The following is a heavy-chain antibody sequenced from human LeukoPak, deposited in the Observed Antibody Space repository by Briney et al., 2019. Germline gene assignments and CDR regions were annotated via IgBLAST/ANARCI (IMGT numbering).Heavy chain of an antibody. D-gene: IGHD3-22*01. Sequence: PGGSLRLPRAASGFTFSNYAMTWVRQAPGKGLEWVSTITGSDDRTYFADSVKGRFTISRDYSKNTVYLQLNSLGAEDTAMYYCAKGPQLGSGYHPDYWGQGTLVTVSP. CDR3: AKGPQLGSGYHPDY. J-gene: IGHJ4*02. V-gene: IGHV3-23*01. CDR1: GFTFSNYA. CDR2: ITGSDDRT.